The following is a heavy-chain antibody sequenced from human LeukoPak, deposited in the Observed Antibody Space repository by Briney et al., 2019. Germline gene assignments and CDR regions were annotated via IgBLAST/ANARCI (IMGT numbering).Heavy chain of an antibody. Sequence: RLSXAXSGFTVRSNYMTWVRQAPGKGLEWVSVINTGGSTYYADSVKGRFTISRDDSKNTLYLQMNSLRAEDTAVYYCVRDGDYHLYWGQGTLVTVSS. V-gene: IGHV3-53*01. CDR1: GFTVRSNY. CDR3: VRDGDYHLY. CDR2: INTGGST. D-gene: IGHD4-17*01. J-gene: IGHJ4*02.